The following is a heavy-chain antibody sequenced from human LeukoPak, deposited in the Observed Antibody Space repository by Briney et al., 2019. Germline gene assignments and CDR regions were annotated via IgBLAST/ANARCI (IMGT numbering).Heavy chain of an antibody. V-gene: IGHV4-38-2*01. J-gene: IGHJ4*02. CDR3: ARQEDCSSTSCFETFDH. D-gene: IGHD2-2*01. CDR2: IYYSGST. CDR1: GYSISSGYY. Sequence: KPSETLSLTCAVSGYSISSGYYWAWIRQPPGKGLEWIGSIYYSGSTYYNPSLKSRVTVSVDTSKNQFSLKLSSVTAADTAVYYCARQEDCSSTSCFETFDHWGQGTLVTVSS.